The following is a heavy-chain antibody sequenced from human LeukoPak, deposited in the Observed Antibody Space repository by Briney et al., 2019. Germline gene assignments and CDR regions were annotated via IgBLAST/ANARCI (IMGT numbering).Heavy chain of an antibody. CDR2: ISSSSSTI. Sequence: PGGSLRLSCAASGFTFSSYSMNWVRQAPGKGLEWVSYISSSSSTIYYADSVKGRFTISRDNARNSLYLQMNSLRAEDTAVYYCARDSEGVTGTTSWFDPWGQGTLVTVSS. CDR1: GFTFSSYS. J-gene: IGHJ5*02. CDR3: ARDSEGVTGTTSWFDP. V-gene: IGHV3-48*04. D-gene: IGHD1-7*01.